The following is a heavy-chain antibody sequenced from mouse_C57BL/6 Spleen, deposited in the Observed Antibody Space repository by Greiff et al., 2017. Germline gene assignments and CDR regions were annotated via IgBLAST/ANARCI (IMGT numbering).Heavy chain of an antibody. CDR2: IHPNSGGT. D-gene: IGHD1-1*01. Sequence: QVQLQQPGAELVKPGASVKLSCKASGYTFTSYWMHWVKQRPGQGLEWIGMIHPNSGGTNYNAKFKSKATLTVDKSSSTAYMQLSSLTSEDSAVYYCASRGYGSSCCYFDVWGTGTTVTVSS. CDR1: GYTFTSYW. CDR3: ASRGYGSSCCYFDV. V-gene: IGHV1-64*01. J-gene: IGHJ1*03.